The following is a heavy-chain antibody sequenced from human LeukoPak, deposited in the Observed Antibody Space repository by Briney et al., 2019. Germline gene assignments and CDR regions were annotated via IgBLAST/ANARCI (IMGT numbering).Heavy chain of an antibody. Sequence: KPSETLSLTCTVSGGSISSGNYYYSWIRQPAGKGLEWLGRIYTSGTTNYNPSLKSRVTISVDTSKNQFSLKLSSVTAADTAVYYCARDPMITMATTKAFDYWGQGTLVTVSS. CDR1: GGSISSGNYY. CDR2: IYTSGTT. V-gene: IGHV4-61*02. CDR3: ARDPMITMATTKAFDY. J-gene: IGHJ4*02. D-gene: IGHD3-16*01.